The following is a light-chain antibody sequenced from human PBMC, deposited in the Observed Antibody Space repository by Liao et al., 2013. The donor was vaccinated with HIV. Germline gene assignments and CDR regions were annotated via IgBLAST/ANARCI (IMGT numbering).Light chain of an antibody. CDR1: NLGDKY. CDR3: QAWDSNTVV. J-gene: IGLJ3*02. Sequence: SYELTQPPSVSVSPGQTASITCSGENLGDKYASWYQKKAGQSPVLVIYQNGKRPSGIPERFSGSNSGNTATLTIRESQALDEADYYCQAWDSNTVVFGGGTKLTVL. V-gene: IGLV3-1*01. CDR2: QNG.